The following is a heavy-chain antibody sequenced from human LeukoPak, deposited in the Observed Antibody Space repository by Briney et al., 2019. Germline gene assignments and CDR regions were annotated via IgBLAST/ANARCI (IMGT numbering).Heavy chain of an antibody. CDR1: GFTFSSYS. CDR3: ARDGIVLMVYAIKAFDY. CDR2: ISSSSSTI. D-gene: IGHD2-8*01. Sequence: GGSLRLSCAASGFTFSSYSMNWVRQAPGKGLEWVSYISSSSSTIYYADSVKGRFTISRDNVKNSLYLQMNSLRAEDTAVYYCARDGIVLMVYAIKAFDYWGQGTLVTVSS. V-gene: IGHV3-48*01. J-gene: IGHJ4*02.